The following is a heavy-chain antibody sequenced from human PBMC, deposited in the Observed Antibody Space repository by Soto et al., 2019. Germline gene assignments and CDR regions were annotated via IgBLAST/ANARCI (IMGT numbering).Heavy chain of an antibody. J-gene: IGHJ5*02. Sequence: ASVKVSCKASGYTFTSYYMHWVRQAPGQGLEWMGIINPSGGSTSYAQKFQGRVTMTRDTSTSTVYMELSSLRSEDTAVYYCARSRDYYAPSGYYEGKWFDPWGQGTLVSVSS. V-gene: IGHV1-46*01. CDR3: ARSRDYYAPSGYYEGKWFDP. CDR1: GYTFTSYY. CDR2: INPSGGST. D-gene: IGHD3-22*01.